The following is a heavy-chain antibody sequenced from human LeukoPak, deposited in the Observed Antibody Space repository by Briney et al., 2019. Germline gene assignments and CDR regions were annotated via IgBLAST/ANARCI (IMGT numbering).Heavy chain of an antibody. V-gene: IGHV3-48*01. CDR3: AREAQYYGSGGNAFDI. J-gene: IGHJ3*02. CDR2: ISNSDNTI. CDR1: GFSFSSYS. D-gene: IGHD3-10*01. Sequence: PGGSLRLSCAASGFSFSSYSMNWVRQAPGRGLEWVSYISNSDNTIYYADSVKGRLTIFRDNAKNSLYLHMNSPRAEDTALYYCAREAQYYGSGGNAFDIWGQGTMVTVSS.